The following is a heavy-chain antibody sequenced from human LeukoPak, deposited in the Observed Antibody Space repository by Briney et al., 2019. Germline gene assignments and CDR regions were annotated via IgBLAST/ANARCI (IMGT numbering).Heavy chain of an antibody. Sequence: GGSLRLSCAASGLTFSSYRMNWVRQAPGKGLEWVSDISSSSSTIYYADSVKGRFTISRDNAKNSLYLQMNSLRAEDTAVYYCARVGSGYDYIGYYYYYYMDVWGKGTTVTVSS. V-gene: IGHV3-48*01. CDR2: ISSSSSTI. J-gene: IGHJ6*03. CDR1: GLTFSSYR. CDR3: ARVGSGYDYIGYYYYYYMDV. D-gene: IGHD5-12*01.